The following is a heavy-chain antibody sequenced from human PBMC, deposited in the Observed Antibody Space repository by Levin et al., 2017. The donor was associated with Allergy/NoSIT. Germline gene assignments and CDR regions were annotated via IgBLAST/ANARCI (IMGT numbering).Heavy chain of an antibody. CDR1: GGSISSYY. Sequence: SETLSFTCTVSGGSISSYYWSWIRQPPGKGLEWIGYIYYSGSTNYNPSLKSRVTISVDTSKNQFSLKLSSVTAADTAVYYCARDLGYYDSSGYYSPYYFDYWGQGTLVTVSS. J-gene: IGHJ4*02. CDR2: IYYSGST. CDR3: ARDLGYYDSSGYYSPYYFDY. V-gene: IGHV4-59*01. D-gene: IGHD3-22*01.